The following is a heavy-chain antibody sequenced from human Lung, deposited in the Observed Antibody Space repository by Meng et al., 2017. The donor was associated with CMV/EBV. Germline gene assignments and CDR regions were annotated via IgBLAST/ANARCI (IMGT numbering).Heavy chain of an antibody. J-gene: IGHJ1*01. CDR3: LRRSGGSV. D-gene: IGHD3-10*01. Sequence: QGQLRESGPALLKPAEALSLTCAVSGDSITNHNWWAWVRQPPGKGLEWIGEIPHRGSSAYNPSLKSRVSMSIDKSKNQFSLKLTSVTAADTAVYHCLRRSGGSVWGQGTLVTVSS. V-gene: IGHV4-4*02. CDR2: IPHRGSS. CDR1: GDSITNHNW.